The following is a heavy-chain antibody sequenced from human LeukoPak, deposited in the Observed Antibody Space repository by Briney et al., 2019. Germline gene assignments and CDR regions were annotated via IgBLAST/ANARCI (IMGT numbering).Heavy chain of an antibody. J-gene: IGHJ4*02. CDR3: AKERYYYDSSGYYPYYFDY. CDR2: ISSSGGST. CDR1: GFTFSSYA. D-gene: IGHD3-22*01. V-gene: IGHV3-23*01. Sequence: GGSLRLSCAASGFTFSSYAMGWVRQAPGKGLEWVSAISSSGGSTYYADSVKGRFTISRDNSKNTLYLQMNSLRAEDTAVYYCAKERYYYDSSGYYPYYFDYWGQGTLVTVSS.